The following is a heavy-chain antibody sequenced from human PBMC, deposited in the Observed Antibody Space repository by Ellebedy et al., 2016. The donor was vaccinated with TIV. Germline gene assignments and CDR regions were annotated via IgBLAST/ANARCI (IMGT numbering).Heavy chain of an antibody. J-gene: IGHJ5*02. CDR1: GYTFTDYY. CDR3: ARGVRANWFDP. V-gene: IGHV1-2*02. CDR2: INPNSGGT. Sequence: AASVQVSCKASGYTFTDYYMHWVRQAPGQGLEWLGWINPNSGGTKYAQKFQGRVTMTRDTPINTAYMELSRLRSDDTAVYYCARGVRANWFDPWGQGTLVTVSS. D-gene: IGHD4/OR15-4a*01.